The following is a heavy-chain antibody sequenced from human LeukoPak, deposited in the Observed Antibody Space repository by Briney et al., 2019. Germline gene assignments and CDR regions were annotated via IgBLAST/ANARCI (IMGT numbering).Heavy chain of an antibody. CDR3: ASPPKGYYDILTGYGLRG. CDR2: IWDEGSNR. V-gene: IGHV3-33*01. J-gene: IGHJ4*02. CDR1: GFTFSTYG. D-gene: IGHD3-9*01. Sequence: GNSLRLSCAASGFTFSTYGMHWVRQAPGKGLEWVAVIWDEGSNRDYAESVKGRFTISRDNSKNTLYLQMNSLRAEDTAVYYCASPPKGYYDILTGYGLRGWGQGTLVTVSS.